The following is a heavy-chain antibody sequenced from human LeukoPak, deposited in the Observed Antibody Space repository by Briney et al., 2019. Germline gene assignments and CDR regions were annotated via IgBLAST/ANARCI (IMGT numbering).Heavy chain of an antibody. CDR3: ARRTFGGVIAY. CDR2: INHSGST. D-gene: IGHD3-16*02. J-gene: IGHJ4*02. Sequence: SETLSLTCTVSGGSISSSSYYWGWIRQPPGKGLEWIGEINHSGSTNYSPSLKSRVTLSVDTSKNQFSLRLSSVTAADTAVYYCARRTFGGVIAYRGQGTLVTVSS. CDR1: GGSISSSSYY. V-gene: IGHV4-39*07.